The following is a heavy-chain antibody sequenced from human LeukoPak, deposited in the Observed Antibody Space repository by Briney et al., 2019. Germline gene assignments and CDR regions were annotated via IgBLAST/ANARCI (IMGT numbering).Heavy chain of an antibody. J-gene: IGHJ1*01. V-gene: IGHV5-51*01. D-gene: IGHD6-19*01. CDR2: IYPGDSET. Sequence: GESLKISCKGSGYRFMTYWIGWVRQMPGKGLEWMGIIYPGDSETRYSPSFQGQVTISADTSISTAYLQWSSLKASDTAMYYCAFAVAGTWYFQHWGQGTLVTASS. CDR3: AFAVAGTWYFQH. CDR1: GYRFMTYW.